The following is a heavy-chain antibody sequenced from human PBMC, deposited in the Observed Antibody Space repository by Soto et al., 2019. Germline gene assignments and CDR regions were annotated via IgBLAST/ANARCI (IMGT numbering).Heavy chain of an antibody. CDR2: INHSGST. D-gene: IGHD2-2*01. V-gene: IGHV4-34*01. J-gene: IGHJ6*02. Sequence: SETLSLTCAVYGGSFSGYYWSWTLQPPGKGLEWIGEINHSGSTNYNPSLKSRVTISVDTFKNQFSLKLSSVTAADTAVYYCARTIVVVPADIDYYYYGMDVWGQGTTVT. CDR3: ARTIVVVPADIDYYYYGMDV. CDR1: GGSFSGYY.